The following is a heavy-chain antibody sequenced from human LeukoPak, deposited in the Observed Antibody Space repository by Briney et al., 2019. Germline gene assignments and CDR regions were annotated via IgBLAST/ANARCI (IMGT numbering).Heavy chain of an antibody. CDR2: MNPNSGNT. J-gene: IGHJ5*02. CDR1: GYTFSNFD. V-gene: IGHV1-8*01. Sequence: ASVKVSCKASGYTFSNFDINWVRQATGQGLEWMGWMNPNSGNTGYAQKFQGRVTMTRNTSMSTVYMELSSLKSDDTAVYYCARNSYDFGTNWFGPWGQGTLVTVSS. D-gene: IGHD1-7*01. CDR3: ARNSYDFGTNWFGP.